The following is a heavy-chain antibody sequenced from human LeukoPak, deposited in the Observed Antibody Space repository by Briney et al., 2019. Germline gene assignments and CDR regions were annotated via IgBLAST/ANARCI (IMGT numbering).Heavy chain of an antibody. CDR3: ARVGGCNPKFGFAY. J-gene: IGHJ4*02. D-gene: IGHD3-3*01. CDR2: IYYSGST. Sequence: SETLSLTCTGSGGSISSHYWSWIRQPPGKGLEGIGYIYYSGSTNYNPSLKSRVTISVDTSKNQFSLKLSSVTAADPAVYSCARVGGCNPKFGFAYWGQGTLVTVSS. CDR1: GGSISSHY. V-gene: IGHV4-59*11.